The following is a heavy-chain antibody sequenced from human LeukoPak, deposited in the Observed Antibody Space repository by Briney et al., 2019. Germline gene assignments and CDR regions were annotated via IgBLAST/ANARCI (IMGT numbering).Heavy chain of an antibody. Sequence: GGSLRLSCAASGFTFSSYEMNWVRQAPGQGLEWVSYISSSGSTIYYADSVKSRFTISRDNAKNSLYLQMNSLRAEDTAVYYCARVTNGGYVYNWFDPWSQGTLVTVSS. CDR1: GFTFSSYE. CDR2: ISSSGSTI. J-gene: IGHJ5*02. CDR3: ARVTNGGYVYNWFDP. V-gene: IGHV3-48*03. D-gene: IGHD5-12*01.